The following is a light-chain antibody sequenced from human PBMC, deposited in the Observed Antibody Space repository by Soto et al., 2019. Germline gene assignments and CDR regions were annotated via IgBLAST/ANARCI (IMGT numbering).Light chain of an antibody. CDR2: EVT. CDR1: SSDVGGYNS. J-gene: IGLJ3*02. Sequence: QPVLTQPPSASGSPGQSVTISCTGTSSDVGGYNSVSWYQQHPGKAPKLIIYEVTKRPSGVPDRFSGSKSGNTASLTVSGLQAEDDADYYCSSHAGIINVVFGGGTKLTVL. CDR3: SSHAGIINVV. V-gene: IGLV2-8*01.